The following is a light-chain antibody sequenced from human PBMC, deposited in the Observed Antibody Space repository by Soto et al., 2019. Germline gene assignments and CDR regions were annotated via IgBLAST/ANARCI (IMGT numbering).Light chain of an antibody. CDR1: SSDLGAYKY. V-gene: IGLV2-14*01. CDR3: SSYTSSYSDV. J-gene: IGLJ1*01. CDR2: EVN. Sequence: QSALTQPASVSGSPGQSITISCTGTSSDLGAYKYVSWYQQYPGKAPKLMIYEVNNRPSGVSTRFSGSKSGNTASLTISGLQAEDEADYYCSSYTSSYSDVFGTGTKVTVL.